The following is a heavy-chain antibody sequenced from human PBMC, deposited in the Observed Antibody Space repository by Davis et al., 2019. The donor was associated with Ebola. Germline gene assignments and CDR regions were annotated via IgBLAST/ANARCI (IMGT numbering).Heavy chain of an antibody. Sequence: GGSLRLSCAASGFTFSGSAMHWVRQAPGKGLEWVAVISYDGSNKYYADSVKGRFTISRDNSKNTLYLQMNSLRAEDTAVYYCARDRQWDYGDYVYYYYYYGMDVWGQGTTVTVSS. D-gene: IGHD4-17*01. CDR3: ARDRQWDYGDYVYYYYYYGMDV. CDR2: ISYDGSNK. CDR1: GFTFSGSA. J-gene: IGHJ6*02. V-gene: IGHV3-30-3*01.